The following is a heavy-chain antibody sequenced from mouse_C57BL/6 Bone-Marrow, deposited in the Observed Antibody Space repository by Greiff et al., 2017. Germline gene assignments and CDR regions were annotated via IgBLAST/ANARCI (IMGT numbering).Heavy chain of an antibody. CDR3: ASQARSTFYFDY. Sequence: VQLQQPGAELVMPGASVKLSCKASGYTFTSYWMHWVKQRPGQGLEWIGEIDPSDSYTNYNQKFKGKTTLTEDKSSSTAYMQLSSLTSEDSAVYYCASQARSTFYFDYWGQGTTLTVSS. J-gene: IGHJ2*01. V-gene: IGHV1-69*01. D-gene: IGHD2-1*01. CDR1: GYTFTSYW. CDR2: IDPSDSYT.